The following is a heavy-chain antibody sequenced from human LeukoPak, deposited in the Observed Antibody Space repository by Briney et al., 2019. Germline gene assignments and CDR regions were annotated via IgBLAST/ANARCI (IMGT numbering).Heavy chain of an antibody. CDR3: ASQRATLGYCGGGACRLDY. J-gene: IGHJ4*02. CDR1: GASITSSHW. Sequence: SGTLSLTCAVSGASITSSHWWSWARQPPGKGLEWIGSIYYSGSTYYNPSLKSRVTISVDTSKNQFSLKVSSVTAADTAVYYCASQRATLGYCGGGACRLDYWGQGTLVTVSS. D-gene: IGHD2-15*01. V-gene: IGHV4-4*02. CDR2: IYYSGST.